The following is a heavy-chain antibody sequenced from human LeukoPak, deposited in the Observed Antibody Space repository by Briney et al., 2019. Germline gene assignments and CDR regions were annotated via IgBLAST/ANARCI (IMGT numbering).Heavy chain of an antibody. Sequence: PGGSLRLSCAASGFTVSSNYMSWVRQAPGKGLEWVSATSASGSSTYYAGSVKGRFTISRDNSKNTLYLQMNSLRAEDTAVYYCAKDGARTGVRYFDYWGQGTLVTVSS. CDR1: GFTVSSNY. CDR3: AKDGARTGVRYFDY. CDR2: TSASGSST. D-gene: IGHD7-27*01. J-gene: IGHJ4*02. V-gene: IGHV3-23*01.